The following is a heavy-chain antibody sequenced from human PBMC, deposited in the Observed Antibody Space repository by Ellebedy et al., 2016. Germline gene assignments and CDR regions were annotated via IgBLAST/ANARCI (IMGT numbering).Heavy chain of an antibody. J-gene: IGHJ3*02. V-gene: IGHV1-69*13. CDR3: ARAGVYCSGGSCHHDAFDI. D-gene: IGHD2-15*01. Sequence: SVKVSCXASGGTFSSYAISWVRQAPGQGLEWMGGIIPIFGTANYAQKFQGRVTITADESTSTAYMELSSLRSEDTAVYYCARAGVYCSGGSCHHDAFDIWGQGTMVTVSS. CDR1: GGTFSSYA. CDR2: IIPIFGTA.